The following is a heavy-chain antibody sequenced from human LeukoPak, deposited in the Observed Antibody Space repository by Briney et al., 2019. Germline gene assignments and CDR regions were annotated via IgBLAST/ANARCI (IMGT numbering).Heavy chain of an antibody. CDR2: VYYSGST. CDR3: ARLLGVGNSWLASYFDY. CDR1: GGSIRSSNYY. Sequence: SETLSLTCTVSGGSIRSSNYYWGWIRQPPGKGLEWIGSVYYSGSTYYNPSLKSRVTISVDMSKNQFSLKLSSVTAADTAVYYCARLLGVGNSWLASYFDYWGQGTLVTVFS. V-gene: IGHV4-39*01. J-gene: IGHJ4*02. D-gene: IGHD6-19*01.